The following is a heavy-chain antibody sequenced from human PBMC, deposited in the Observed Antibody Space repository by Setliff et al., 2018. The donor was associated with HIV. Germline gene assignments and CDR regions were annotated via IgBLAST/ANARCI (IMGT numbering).Heavy chain of an antibody. J-gene: IGHJ2*01. CDR2: IYTSGKT. CDR1: GDSITRGSYY. CDR3: ARAAYSGTYLWEPATDL. Sequence: SETLSRTCTVSGDSITRGSYYWSWIRQPAGKGLEWIGHIYTSGKTHYSPSLKSRSTISADTSKNQLSLNLSSVTAADTAVYYCARAAYSGTYLWEPATDLWGRGTLVTVSS. V-gene: IGHV4-61*09. D-gene: IGHD1-26*01.